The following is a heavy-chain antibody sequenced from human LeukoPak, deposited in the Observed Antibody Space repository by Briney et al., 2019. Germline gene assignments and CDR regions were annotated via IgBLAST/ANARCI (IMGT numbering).Heavy chain of an antibody. V-gene: IGHV4-39*07. Sequence: SETLSLTCTVSGGSISSSSYYWSWIPQPPGQELEWIGSIYYSGSTYYNPCLKSRVTISVDASKNQFSLKLSSVTAADTAVYYWARTLYSSSAHWFDPWGQGTLVTVSS. J-gene: IGHJ5*02. CDR2: IYYSGST. CDR3: ARTLYSSSAHWFDP. CDR1: GGSISSSSYY. D-gene: IGHD6-6*01.